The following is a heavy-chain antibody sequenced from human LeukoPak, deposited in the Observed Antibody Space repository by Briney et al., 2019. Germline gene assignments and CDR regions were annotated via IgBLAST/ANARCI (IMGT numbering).Heavy chain of an antibody. D-gene: IGHD2-2*01. CDR3: ARDCSSTSCYDYYGMDV. V-gene: IGHV1-8*01. CDR2: MNPNSGNT. CDR1: GYTFTSYD. Sequence: ASVKVSCKASGYTFTSYDINWVRQATGQGLEWMGWMNPNSGNTGYAQKFQGRVTMTRNTSISTAHMELSSLRSEDTAVYYCARDCSSTSCYDYYGMDVWGQGTTVTVSS. J-gene: IGHJ6*02.